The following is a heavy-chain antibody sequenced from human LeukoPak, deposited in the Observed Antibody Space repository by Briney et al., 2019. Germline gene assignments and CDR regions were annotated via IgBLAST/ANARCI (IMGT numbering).Heavy chain of an antibody. CDR3: AKTYYYDSSGYWVERGYYYYMDV. CDR2: ISSSSSYI. D-gene: IGHD3-22*01. V-gene: IGHV3-21*01. CDR1: GFTFSSYS. Sequence: AGGSLRLSCAASGFTFSSYSMNWVRQAPGKGLEWVSSISSSSSYIYYADSVKGRFTISRDNAKNSLYLQMNSLRAEDTAVYYCAKTYYYDSSGYWVERGYYYYMDVWGKGTTVTVSS. J-gene: IGHJ6*03.